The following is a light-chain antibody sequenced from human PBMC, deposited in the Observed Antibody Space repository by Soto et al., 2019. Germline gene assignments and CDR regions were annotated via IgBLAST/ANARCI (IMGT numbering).Light chain of an antibody. V-gene: IGLV2-14*01. CDR3: SSYTSGSTLV. J-gene: IGLJ7*01. CDR1: SSDVGGYNY. CDR2: EVS. Sequence: QSALTQPASVSGSPGQSITISCTGTSSDVGGYNYVSWYQQHPGKAPKLMIYEVSNRPSGVSNRLSGSKSGNTASLTISGLQAEDEADYYCSSYTSGSTLVFGGGTQLTVL.